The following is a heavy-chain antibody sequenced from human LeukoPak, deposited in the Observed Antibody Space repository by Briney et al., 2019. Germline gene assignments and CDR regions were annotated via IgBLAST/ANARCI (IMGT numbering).Heavy chain of an antibody. CDR2: IYISGGT. V-gene: IGHV4-59*08. J-gene: IGHJ4*02. D-gene: IGHD1-1*01. CDR3: VRQQSGNWNDVGLDY. Sequence: SETLSLTPTVSRVATSVDNWSCVCEPPREGLGRSGYIYISGGTTNTTSPKSGVTISVDTPKNQFSLKLSSVTAADTAVYYCVRQQSGNWNDVGLDYWGQGTLVT. CDR1: VATSVDN.